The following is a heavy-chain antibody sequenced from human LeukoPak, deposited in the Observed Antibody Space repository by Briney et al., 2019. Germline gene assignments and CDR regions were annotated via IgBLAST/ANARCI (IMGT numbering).Heavy chain of an antibody. CDR2: MNPNSGNT. Sequence: ASVKVSCKASGYTFTSYDINWVRQATGQGLEWMGWMNPNSGNTGYAQKFHGRVTMTRNTSISTAYMELSSLRSEDTAVYYCARRSIIYGSGSYYLYWGQGTLVTVSS. D-gene: IGHD3-10*01. CDR1: GYTFTSYD. V-gene: IGHV1-8*01. CDR3: ARRSIIYGSGSYYLY. J-gene: IGHJ4*02.